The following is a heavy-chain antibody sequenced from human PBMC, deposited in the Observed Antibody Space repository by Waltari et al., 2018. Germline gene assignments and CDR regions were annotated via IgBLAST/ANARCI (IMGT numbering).Heavy chain of an antibody. J-gene: IGHJ5*02. CDR2: TRNKATSYTT. Sequence: EVQLVESGGGLVQPGGSLRLSCAASGFTFSDHYMDWVRQAPGKGLEWVGRTRNKATSYTTEYAASVKGRFTISRDDSKNSLYLQMNSLKTEDTAVYYCARANGLAKGWFDLWGQGTLVTVSS. V-gene: IGHV3-72*01. CDR3: ARANGLAKGWFDL. D-gene: IGHD3-9*01. CDR1: GFTFSDHY.